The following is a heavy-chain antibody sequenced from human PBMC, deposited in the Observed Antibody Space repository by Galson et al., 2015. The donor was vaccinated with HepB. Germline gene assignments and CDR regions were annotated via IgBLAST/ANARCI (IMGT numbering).Heavy chain of an antibody. Sequence: SLRLSCAASGFTVSSNYMSWVRQAPGKGLEWVSVIYSGGSTYYADSVKGRFTISRDNSKNTLYLQMNSLRAGDTAVYYCARVNGDYEGHAFDIWGQGTMVTVSS. CDR2: IYSGGST. J-gene: IGHJ3*02. V-gene: IGHV3-66*01. CDR1: GFTVSSNY. D-gene: IGHD4-17*01. CDR3: ARVNGDYEGHAFDI.